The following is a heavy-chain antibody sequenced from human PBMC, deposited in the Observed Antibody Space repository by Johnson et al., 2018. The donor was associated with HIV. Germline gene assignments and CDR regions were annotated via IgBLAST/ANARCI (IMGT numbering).Heavy chain of an antibody. J-gene: IGHJ3*02. D-gene: IGHD3-10*01. Sequence: EQLVESGGGLVQPGGSLRLSCAASGFTFSGYWMHWVRQGPGKGLVWVSRINGDGSGITYADSVKGRFTISRDNAKNTLYLQMNSLRAEDTAVYYCASFWATGAFDIWGQGTMVTVSS. V-gene: IGHV3-74*01. CDR3: ASFWATGAFDI. CDR1: GFTFSGYW. CDR2: INGDGSGI.